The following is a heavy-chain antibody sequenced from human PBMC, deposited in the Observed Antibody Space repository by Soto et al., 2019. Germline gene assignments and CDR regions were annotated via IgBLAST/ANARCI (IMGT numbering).Heavy chain of an antibody. Sequence: VQLLESGGGLVQPGGSLRLSCAASGFAFSSYAMTWVRQAPGKGLEWASGVSGRGATTYYADSVKARFTISRDNSKNTLTLEMNSLRAEYTAVYYCAEPAESSSTFHYYGLDVWGQGTTVTVSS. CDR3: AEPAESSSTFHYYGLDV. D-gene: IGHD2-2*01. V-gene: IGHV3-23*01. CDR1: GFAFSSYA. J-gene: IGHJ6*02. CDR2: VSGRGATT.